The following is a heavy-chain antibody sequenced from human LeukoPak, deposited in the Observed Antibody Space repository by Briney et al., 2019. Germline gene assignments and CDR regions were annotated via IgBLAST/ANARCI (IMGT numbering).Heavy chain of an antibody. V-gene: IGHV4-39*01. Sequence: SETLSLTCAVSGGSISGSSYFWGWIRQPPGKGLEWIGSIYYSGNTYYNPSLKSRVTISVDTSKNQFSLKLSSVTAADTAVYYCARLKEGIDYWGQGALVTVSS. CDR2: IYYSGNT. D-gene: IGHD3-10*01. CDR1: GGSISGSSYF. CDR3: ARLKEGIDY. J-gene: IGHJ4*02.